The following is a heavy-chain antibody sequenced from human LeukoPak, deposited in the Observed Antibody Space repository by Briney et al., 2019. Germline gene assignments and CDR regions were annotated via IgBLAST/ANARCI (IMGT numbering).Heavy chain of an antibody. D-gene: IGHD4-23*01. CDR1: GFTFSSYS. CDR3: ARHDYGGNSGDY. V-gene: IGHV3-48*02. J-gene: IGHJ4*02. CDR2: IGTSSSTV. Sequence: GGSLRLSCAASGFTFSSYSMNWVRQAPGKGLEWVSYIGTSSSTVYYADSVKGRFTISRDNAKNSLYLQMNSLRDEDTAVYYCARHDYGGNSGDYWGQGTLVTVSS.